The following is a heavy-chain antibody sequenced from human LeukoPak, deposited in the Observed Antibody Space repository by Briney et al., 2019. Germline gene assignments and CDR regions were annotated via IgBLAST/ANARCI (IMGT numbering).Heavy chain of an antibody. CDR3: ARDQAYFDY. CDR1: AFTFSSYG. Sequence: PGGSLRLSCAVSAFTFSSYGMHWVRQAPGKGLEWVAVIWYDGSNKYYADSVKGRFTISRDNSKSTLYLQMNSLRTEDTAVYYCARDQAYFDYWGQGTLVTVSS. V-gene: IGHV3-33*01. CDR2: IWYDGSNK. J-gene: IGHJ4*02.